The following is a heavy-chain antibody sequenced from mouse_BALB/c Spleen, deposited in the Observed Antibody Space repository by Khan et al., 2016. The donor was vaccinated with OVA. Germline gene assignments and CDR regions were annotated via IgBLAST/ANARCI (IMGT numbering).Heavy chain of an antibody. Sequence: VQLKQSGPELVKPGASVKISCKASGYTFTDYNMHWVKQSHGKSLEWIGYIYPYNGGTGYNQKFKSKATLTVDNSSSTAYMELRSLTSEDSAVYYSARYRYYFDYWGQGTTLTVSS. CDR1: GYTFTDYN. J-gene: IGHJ2*01. D-gene: IGHD2-14*01. V-gene: IGHV1S29*02. CDR2: IYPYNGGT. CDR3: ARYRYYFDY.